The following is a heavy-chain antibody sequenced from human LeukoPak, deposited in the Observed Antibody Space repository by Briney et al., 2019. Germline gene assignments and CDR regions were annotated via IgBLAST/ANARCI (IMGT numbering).Heavy chain of an antibody. CDR1: GFTFSRYG. Sequence: PGGSLRLSCSASGFTFSRYGMHWVRQAPGKGLEWVAVISYDGSDEYYADSVKGRFTISRDNSKNTLYLQMNSLKPEDTAVYYCAKAGIAVAGIGIRGLFDYWGQGTLVTVSS. J-gene: IGHJ4*02. V-gene: IGHV3-30*18. CDR3: AKAGIAVAGIGIRGLFDY. D-gene: IGHD6-19*01. CDR2: ISYDGSDE.